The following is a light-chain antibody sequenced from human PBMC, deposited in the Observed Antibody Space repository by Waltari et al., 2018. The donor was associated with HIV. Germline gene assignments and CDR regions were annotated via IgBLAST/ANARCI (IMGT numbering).Light chain of an antibody. CDR2: GLS. CDR3: SSYTSTHSHV. J-gene: IGLJ2*01. CDR1: NNDTGVYNF. V-gene: IGLV2-14*03. Sequence: HSALTQPASVSGSPGQSVTIPCTGLNNDTGVYNFVSWYQQFPGKAPQLIIYGLSNRPSTTSFRFSGSRSGDTASLTISGLQSGDEAHYYCSSYTSTHSHVFGGGTKLTVL.